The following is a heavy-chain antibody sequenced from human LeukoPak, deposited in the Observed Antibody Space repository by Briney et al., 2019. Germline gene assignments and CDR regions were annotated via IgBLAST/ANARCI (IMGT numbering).Heavy chain of an antibody. J-gene: IGHJ4*02. V-gene: IGHV3-66*01. CDR3: TRGHYSNTL. CDR1: GYILSDKY. D-gene: IGHD6-13*01. Sequence: TGGSLRLSCAASGYILSDKYMSWVRQAPGKGLEWISVIYSDGNTYYSDSVKGRFTISRDNSKNTLLHQMDSLRVEDTAVYYCTRGHYSNTLGGQGTLVTVSS. CDR2: IYSDGNT.